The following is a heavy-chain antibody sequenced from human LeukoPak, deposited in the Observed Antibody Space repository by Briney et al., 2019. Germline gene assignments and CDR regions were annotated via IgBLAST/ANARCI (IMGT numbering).Heavy chain of an antibody. J-gene: IGHJ4*02. Sequence: SETLSLTCSVSDGSINSYYWSWIRQPPGKGLEWIGYIYYSGSTNYNPSLKSRVTISVDTSKNQFSLKLSSVTAADTAVYYCARRLLAAPGYFDYWGQGTLVTVSS. CDR3: ARRLLAAPGYFDY. CDR1: DGSINSYY. D-gene: IGHD6-25*01. V-gene: IGHV4-59*01. CDR2: IYYSGST.